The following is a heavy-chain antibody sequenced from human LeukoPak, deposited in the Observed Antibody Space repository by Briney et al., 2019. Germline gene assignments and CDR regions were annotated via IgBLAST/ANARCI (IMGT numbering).Heavy chain of an antibody. J-gene: IGHJ4*02. D-gene: IGHD3-16*02. Sequence: GGSLRLSCAASGFTFSSYSMNWVRQAPGKGLEWVSSISSSSSYIYYADSVEGRFTISRDNAKNSLYLQMNSLRAEDTAVYYCARDDYDYVWGSYRHHYLDYWGQGTLVTVSS. CDR3: ARDDYDYVWGSYRHHYLDY. CDR1: GFTFSSYS. CDR2: ISSSSSYI. V-gene: IGHV3-21*01.